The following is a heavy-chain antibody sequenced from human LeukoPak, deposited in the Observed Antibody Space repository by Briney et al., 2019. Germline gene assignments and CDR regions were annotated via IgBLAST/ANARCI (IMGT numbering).Heavy chain of an antibody. Sequence: SETLSLTCTVSGGSISGSSYYWGWIRQPPGKGLEWIGSIYYSGSTYYNPSLKSRVTISADTSKNQFSLKLSSVTAADTAVYYCARDRVGSGSYPFDYWGQGTLVTVSS. D-gene: IGHD1-26*01. CDR1: GGSISGSSYY. V-gene: IGHV4-39*07. J-gene: IGHJ4*02. CDR3: ARDRVGSGSYPFDY. CDR2: IYYSGST.